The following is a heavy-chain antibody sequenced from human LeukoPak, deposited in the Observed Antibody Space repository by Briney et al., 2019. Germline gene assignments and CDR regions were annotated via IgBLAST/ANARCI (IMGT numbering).Heavy chain of an antibody. Sequence: GGSLRLSCAASGFTLSSYWMSWVRQAPGKGLEWAANIKQDGSEKYYVDSVKGRFTISRDNARNSLYLQMNNLRTEDTGVYYCTRDEYGVGSNFFDYWGQGTLVTVST. J-gene: IGHJ4*02. D-gene: IGHD2-8*01. CDR3: TRDEYGVGSNFFDY. CDR2: IKQDGSEK. CDR1: GFTLSSYW. V-gene: IGHV3-7*03.